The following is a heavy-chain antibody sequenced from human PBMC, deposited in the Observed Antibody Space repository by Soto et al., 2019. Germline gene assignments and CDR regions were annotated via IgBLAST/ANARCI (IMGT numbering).Heavy chain of an antibody. J-gene: IGHJ6*02. V-gene: IGHV1-18*01. CDR1: GYTFTSYG. CDR3: ARNDVATIPYYCYGMDV. D-gene: IGHD5-12*01. Sequence: ASVKVSCKASGYTFTSYGISWVRQAPGQGLEWMGWISAYNGNTNYAQKLQGRVTMTTDTSTSTAYMELRSLRSDDTAVYYCARNDVATIPYYCYGMDVWGQGTTVTVS. CDR2: ISAYNGNT.